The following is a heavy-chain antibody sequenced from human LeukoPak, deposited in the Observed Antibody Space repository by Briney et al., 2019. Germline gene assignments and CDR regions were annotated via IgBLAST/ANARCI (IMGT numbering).Heavy chain of an antibody. J-gene: IGHJ4*02. V-gene: IGHV4-34*01. CDR1: GGSFSGYY. CDR2: TNHSGST. Sequence: SETLSLTCAVYGGSFSGYYWSWVRQPPGKGLEWIGETNHSGSTNYNPSLKSRVTISVDTSKNQFSLKLSSVTAADTAVYYCARSLYYDFWSGYWPDDWGQGTLVTVSS. CDR3: ARSLYYDFWSGYWPDD. D-gene: IGHD3-3*01.